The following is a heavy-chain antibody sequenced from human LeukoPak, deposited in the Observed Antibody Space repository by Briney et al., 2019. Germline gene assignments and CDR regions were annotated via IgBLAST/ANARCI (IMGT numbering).Heavy chain of an antibody. Sequence: SETLSLTCTVSGGSISSGGYYWSWIRQPPGKGLEWIGYIYYSGSTNYNPSLKSRVTISVDTSKNQFSLKLSSVTAADTAVYYCARASSSWYGNFDYWGQGTLVTVSS. CDR1: GGSISSGGYY. D-gene: IGHD6-13*01. CDR2: IYYSGST. CDR3: ARASSSWYGNFDY. J-gene: IGHJ4*02. V-gene: IGHV4-61*08.